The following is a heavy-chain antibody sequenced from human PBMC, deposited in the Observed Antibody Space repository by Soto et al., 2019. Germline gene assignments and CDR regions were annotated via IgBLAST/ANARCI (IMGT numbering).Heavy chain of an antibody. V-gene: IGHV3-23*01. CDR3: AKAHPTVGTAFDY. CDR1: GFTFSSFA. D-gene: IGHD1-1*01. J-gene: IGHJ4*02. Sequence: GGSLRLSCRASGFTFSSFAMSWVRQAPGKGLEWVSTINKSGGSTYYADSVKGRFTISRDKSKNILFLQMSGLRAEDTAVYYCAKAHPTVGTAFDYWGQGTLVTVSS. CDR2: INKSGGST.